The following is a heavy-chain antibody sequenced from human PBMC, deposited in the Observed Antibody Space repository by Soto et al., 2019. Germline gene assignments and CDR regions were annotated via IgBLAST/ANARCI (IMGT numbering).Heavy chain of an antibody. J-gene: IGHJ4*02. CDR1: GYTFTSYA. V-gene: IGHV1-3*05. D-gene: IGHD3-10*01. Sequence: QVQLVQSGAEEKKPGASVKVSCKASGYTFTSYAMHWVRQAPGQRLEWMGWINAGNGNTKYSQKFQGRVTITRDTSASTAYMELSSLRSEDTAVYYCAREGTQLKYLWFGALDYWGQGTLVTVSS. CDR3: AREGTQLKYLWFGALDY. CDR2: INAGNGNT.